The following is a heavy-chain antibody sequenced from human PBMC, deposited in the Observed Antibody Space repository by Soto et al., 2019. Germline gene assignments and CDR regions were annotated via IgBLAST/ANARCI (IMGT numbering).Heavy chain of an antibody. D-gene: IGHD3-16*01. J-gene: IGHJ4*02. V-gene: IGHV3-21*01. CDR3: ARDPLSLRRSGGDY. Sequence: PGGSLRLSCAASGFTFSSYSINWVRQAPGKGLEWVSSISSSSSYIYYADSVKGRFTISRDNAKNSLYLQMNSLRAEDTAVYYCARDPLSLRRSGGDYWGQGTLVTVSS. CDR1: GFTFSSYS. CDR2: ISSSSSYI.